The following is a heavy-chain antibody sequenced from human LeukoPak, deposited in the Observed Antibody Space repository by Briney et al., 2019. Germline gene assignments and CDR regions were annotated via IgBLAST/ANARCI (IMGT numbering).Heavy chain of an antibody. CDR1: GGTFSSYA. Sequence: SVKVSCKASGGTFSSYAISWVRQAPGQGLEWMGGIIPIFGTANYAQKFQGRVTITADESTSTAYMELSSLRPEDTAVYYCARDPVTPEPTFDYWGQGTLVTVSS. CDR2: IIPIFGTA. J-gene: IGHJ4*02. V-gene: IGHV1-69*01. D-gene: IGHD1-14*01. CDR3: ARDPVTPEPTFDY.